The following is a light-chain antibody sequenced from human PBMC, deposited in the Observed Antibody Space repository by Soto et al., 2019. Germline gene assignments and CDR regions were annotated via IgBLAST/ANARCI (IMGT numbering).Light chain of an antibody. CDR2: GAS. V-gene: IGKV3-20*01. J-gene: IGKJ1*01. Sequence: EIVMTQSPATLSLSPGERATLSCRASQSVSSNVAWYQQIPGQTPRLLIYGASTRATGIPVRFSGSGSGTDFTLTISRLEPEDFAVYYCHQYGSSPTFGQGTKVDI. CDR1: QSVSSN. CDR3: HQYGSSPT.